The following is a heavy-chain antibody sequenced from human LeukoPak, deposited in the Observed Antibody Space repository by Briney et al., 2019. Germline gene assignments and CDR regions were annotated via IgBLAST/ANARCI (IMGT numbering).Heavy chain of an antibody. V-gene: IGHV3-53*01. J-gene: IGHJ4*02. CDR3: ASPLTYSSGWSDYFDY. CDR1: GFTVSSNY. CDR2: IYSGGST. D-gene: IGHD6-19*01. Sequence: PGGSLRLSCAASGFTVSSNYMSWVRQAPGKGLEWVSVIYSGGSTYYADSVKGRFTISRDNSKNTLYLQMNSLRAEDTAVYYCASPLTYSSGWSDYFDYWGQGTLVTVSS.